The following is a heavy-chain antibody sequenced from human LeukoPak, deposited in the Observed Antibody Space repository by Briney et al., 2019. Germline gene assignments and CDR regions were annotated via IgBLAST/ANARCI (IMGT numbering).Heavy chain of an antibody. V-gene: IGHV1-2*02. J-gene: IGHJ3*02. CDR2: INPNSGGT. Sequence: ASVKVSCKASGYTFTGYYMHWVRQAPGQRLEWMGWINPNSGGTNYAQKFQGRVTMTRDTSISTAYMELSRLRSDDTAVYYCARGGYTTSWGAFDIWGQGTMVTVSS. CDR3: ARGGYTTSWGAFDI. D-gene: IGHD2-2*01. CDR1: GYTFTGYY.